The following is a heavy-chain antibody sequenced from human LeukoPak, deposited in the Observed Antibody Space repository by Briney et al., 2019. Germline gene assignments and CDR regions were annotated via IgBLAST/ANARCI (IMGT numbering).Heavy chain of an antibody. Sequence: SETLSLTCTVSGGSISSGDYYWSWIRQPPGKGLEWIGYIYYSGSTYYNPSLKSRVTISVDTSKNQFSLKLSSVTAADTAVYYCARSYSGSYYFDYWGQGTLVTVSS. V-gene: IGHV4-30-4*01. CDR3: ARSYSGSYYFDY. CDR2: IYYSGST. D-gene: IGHD1-26*01. CDR1: GGSISSGDYY. J-gene: IGHJ4*02.